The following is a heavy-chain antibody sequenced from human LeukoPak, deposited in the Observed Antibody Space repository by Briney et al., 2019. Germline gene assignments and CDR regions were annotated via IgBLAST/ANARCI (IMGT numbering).Heavy chain of an antibody. V-gene: IGHV5-51*01. J-gene: IGHJ5*02. CDR2: IYPGGSDT. CDR3: ARHPYDILTGYYSADNWFDP. CDR1: GYSFTSYW. Sequence: GESLKISCKGSGYSFTSYWIGWVRQMLGKGLAWMGIIYPGGSDTRYSPSFQGQVTISADKSISTAYLQWSSLKASDTAMYYCARHPYDILTGYYSADNWFDPWGQGTLVTVSS. D-gene: IGHD3-9*01.